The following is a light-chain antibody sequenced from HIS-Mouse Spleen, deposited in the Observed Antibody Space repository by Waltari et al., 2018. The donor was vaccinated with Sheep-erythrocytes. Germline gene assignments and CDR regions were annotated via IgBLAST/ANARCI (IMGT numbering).Light chain of an antibody. J-gene: IGLJ1*01. CDR2: DVS. Sequence: QSALTQPRSVSGSPGQSVTISCTGTSSDVGGYNYVSGYQQHPGKAPQLMIYDVSKWPSGVPDRFSGSKSGNTASLTISGLQAEDEADYYCCSYAGSYNHVFATGTKVTVL. V-gene: IGLV2-11*01. CDR1: SSDVGGYNY. CDR3: CSYAGSYNHV.